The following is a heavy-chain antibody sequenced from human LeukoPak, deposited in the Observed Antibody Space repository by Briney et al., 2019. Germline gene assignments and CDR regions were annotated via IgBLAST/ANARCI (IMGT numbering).Heavy chain of an antibody. Sequence: ASVKVSCKASGYIFTGYYMHWVRQAPGQGLEWMGWINPNSGGTNYAQKFQGRVTMTRDTSISTAYMELSRLRSDDTAVYYRARDSDFWSGYFSVDYWGQGTLVTVSS. CDR2: INPNSGGT. CDR1: GYIFTGYY. D-gene: IGHD3-3*01. V-gene: IGHV1-2*02. J-gene: IGHJ4*02. CDR3: ARDSDFWSGYFSVDY.